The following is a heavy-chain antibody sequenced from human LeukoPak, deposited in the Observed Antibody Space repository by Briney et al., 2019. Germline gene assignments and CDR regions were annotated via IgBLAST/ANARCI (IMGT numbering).Heavy chain of an antibody. V-gene: IGHV1-69*04. J-gene: IGHJ6*02. D-gene: IGHD3-9*01. CDR1: GGTFSSYA. Sequence: SVNVSCKASGGTFSSYAISWVRQAPGQGLEWMGRIIPILGIANYAQKFQGRVTITADKSTSTAYMELSSLRSEDTAVYYCARGPRYDILTGYSLNGGYYGMDVWGQGTTVTVSS. CDR3: ARGPRYDILTGYSLNGGYYGMDV. CDR2: IIPILGIA.